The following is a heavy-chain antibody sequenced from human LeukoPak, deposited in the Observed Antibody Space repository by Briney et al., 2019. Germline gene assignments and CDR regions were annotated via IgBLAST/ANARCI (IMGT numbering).Heavy chain of an antibody. CDR2: IYSGGST. CDR3: ARAYDGDAFDI. D-gene: IGHD3-22*01. CDR1: GFTFSSYW. Sequence: GGSLRLSCAASGFTFSSYWMSWVRQAPGKGLEWVSVIYSGGSTYYADSVKGRFTISRDNSKNTLYLQMNSLRAEDTAVYYCARAYDGDAFDIWGQGTMVTVSS. J-gene: IGHJ3*02. V-gene: IGHV3-53*01.